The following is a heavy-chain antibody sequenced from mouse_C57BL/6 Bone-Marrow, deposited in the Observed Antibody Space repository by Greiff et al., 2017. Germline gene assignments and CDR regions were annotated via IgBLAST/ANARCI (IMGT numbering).Heavy chain of an antibody. J-gene: IGHJ4*01. D-gene: IGHD2-5*01. CDR2: IDPSDSYT. V-gene: IGHV1-59*01. CDR3: ARGGYSNSYYAMDY. Sequence: QVQLQQSGAELVRPGTSVKLSCKASGYTFTSYWMHWVKQRPGQGLEWIGVIDPSDSYTNYNQKFKGKATLTVDTSSSTAYMQLSSLTSEDSAVYYCARGGYSNSYYAMDYWGQGTSVTVSS. CDR1: GYTFTSYW.